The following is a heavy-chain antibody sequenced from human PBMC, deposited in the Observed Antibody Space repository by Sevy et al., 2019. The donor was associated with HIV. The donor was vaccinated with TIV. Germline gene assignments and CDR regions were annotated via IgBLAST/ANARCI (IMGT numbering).Heavy chain of an antibody. CDR3: ARMGYSSGRVDY. CDR1: GFTFSSYS. D-gene: IGHD6-19*01. Sequence: GGSLRLSCAASGFTFSSYSMNWVRQAPGKGLEWVSSISSSSSYIYYADSVKGQFTISRDNAKNSLYLQMNSLRAEDTAVYYCARMGYSSGRVDYWGQGTLVTVSS. CDR2: ISSSSSYI. J-gene: IGHJ4*02. V-gene: IGHV3-21*01.